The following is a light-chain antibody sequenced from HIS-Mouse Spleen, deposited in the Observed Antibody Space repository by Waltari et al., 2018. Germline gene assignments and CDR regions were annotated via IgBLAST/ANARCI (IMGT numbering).Light chain of an antibody. CDR3: QVWDSSSDHVV. CDR2: GDS. Sequence: SYVLTQPPSVSVDPGTTARITCGGNNMGNKSVHWYQQNPGQGPVLVVYGDSDRPSGIPERFSGSNSGNTATLTISRVEAGDEADYYCQVWDSSSDHVVFGGGTKLTVL. CDR1: NMGNKS. J-gene: IGLJ2*01. V-gene: IGLV3-21*03.